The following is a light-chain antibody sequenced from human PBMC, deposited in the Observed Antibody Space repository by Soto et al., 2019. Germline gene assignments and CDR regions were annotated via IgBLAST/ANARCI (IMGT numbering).Light chain of an antibody. J-gene: IGKJ4*01. CDR3: QQYNEWPLT. CDR2: DAA. CDR1: QSVSSY. Sequence: EIVLTQSPATLSLSPGERATLSCRASQSVSSYLAWYQQKPGQAPRLLIYDAANRATGIPARIGGSGSGTDFTLTISSLEPEDFAVYYCQQYNEWPLTFGGGTKVDIK. V-gene: IGKV3-11*01.